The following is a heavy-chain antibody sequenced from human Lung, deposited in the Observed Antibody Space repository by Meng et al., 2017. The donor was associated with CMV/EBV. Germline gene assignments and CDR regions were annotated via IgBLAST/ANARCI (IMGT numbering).Heavy chain of an antibody. V-gene: IGHV4-39*01. Sequence: LXCTVSRGSISSDVHYWGWIRQPPGKGLEWIGNIFHSGSAYYNPSLKSRVSISVDTSKNQFSLKLSSVTAADTAMYYCARQGTAAAVTRSRTFDYWXQGTXVT. CDR3: ARQGTAAAVTRSRTFDY. CDR1: RGSISSDVHY. CDR2: IFHSGSA. J-gene: IGHJ4*02. D-gene: IGHD6-13*01.